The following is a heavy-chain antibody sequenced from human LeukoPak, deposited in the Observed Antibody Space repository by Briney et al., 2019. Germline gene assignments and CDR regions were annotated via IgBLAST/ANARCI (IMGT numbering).Heavy chain of an antibody. J-gene: IGHJ5*02. CDR1: GFSFSNHN. Sequence: GGSLRLSCAASGFSFSNHNMNWVRQVPGKGLEWVANIKQDGSEKYYVDSVRGRFTISRDNAKNSLYLQMNSLRAEDTAVYYCARPYSSDWYGWFDPWGQGTLVTVSS. CDR2: IKQDGSEK. D-gene: IGHD6-13*01. V-gene: IGHV3-7*01. CDR3: ARPYSSDWYGWFDP.